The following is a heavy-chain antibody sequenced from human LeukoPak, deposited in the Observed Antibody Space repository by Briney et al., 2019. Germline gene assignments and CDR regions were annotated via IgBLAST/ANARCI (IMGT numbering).Heavy chain of an antibody. CDR1: GLSFSSYT. Sequence: QPGGSLRLSCAASGLSFSSYTFNWVRQTPGKGLEWISYTSDSSSTIYYADSVKGRFTISRDNAENSLFLQMNSLRDEDTAVYYCAREFLSGSFDIWGQGTKVTVSS. CDR2: TSDSSSTI. V-gene: IGHV3-48*02. J-gene: IGHJ3*02. D-gene: IGHD2/OR15-2a*01. CDR3: AREFLSGSFDI.